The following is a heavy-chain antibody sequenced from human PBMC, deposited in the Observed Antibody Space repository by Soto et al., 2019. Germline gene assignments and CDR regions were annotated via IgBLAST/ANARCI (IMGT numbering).Heavy chain of an antibody. CDR2: IYPGDSDT. V-gene: IGHV5-51*01. Sequence: GESLKISCKGSGYSFTSYWIGWVRQMPGKGLEWMGIIYPGDSDTRYSPSFQGQVTTSADKSISTAYLQWSSLKASDTAMYYCASPGIAAAGHDAFDIWGQGTMVTVSS. J-gene: IGHJ3*02. D-gene: IGHD6-13*01. CDR1: GYSFTSYW. CDR3: ASPGIAAAGHDAFDI.